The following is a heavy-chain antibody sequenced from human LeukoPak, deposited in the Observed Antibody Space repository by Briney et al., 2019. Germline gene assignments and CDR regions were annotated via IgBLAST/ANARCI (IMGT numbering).Heavy chain of an antibody. V-gene: IGHV3-21*01. D-gene: IGHD5-18*01. CDR1: GFTFSSYS. CDR2: ISSSSSYV. J-gene: IGHJ5*02. CDR3: AAVDVDTAFP. Sequence: PGGSLRLSCAASGFTFSSYSMNWVRQAPGKGLEWVSSISSSSSYVYYADSVKGRFTISRDNAKSSVYLQLNSLRADDTAVYYCAAVDVDTAFPWGQGALVTVSS.